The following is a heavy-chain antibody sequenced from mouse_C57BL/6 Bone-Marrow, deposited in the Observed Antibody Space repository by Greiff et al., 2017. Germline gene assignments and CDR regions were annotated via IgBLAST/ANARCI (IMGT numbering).Heavy chain of an antibody. CDR2: IYPGSGST. CDR1: GYTFTSYW. Sequence: QVQLQQPGAELVKPGASVKMSCKASGYTFTSYWITWVKQRPGQGLEWIGDIYPGSGSTNYNEKFKSKATLTVDTSSSTAYMQLSSLTSEDSAVYYCASPKSYYDYPWYFDVWGTGTTVTVAS. D-gene: IGHD2-4*01. V-gene: IGHV1-55*01. CDR3: ASPKSYYDYPWYFDV. J-gene: IGHJ1*03.